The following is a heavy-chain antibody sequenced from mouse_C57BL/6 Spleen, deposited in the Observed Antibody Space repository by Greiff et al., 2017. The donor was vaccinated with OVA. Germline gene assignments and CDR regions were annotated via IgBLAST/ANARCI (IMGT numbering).Heavy chain of an antibody. D-gene: IGHD3-2*02. V-gene: IGHV1-55*01. CDR2: IYPGSGST. CDR3: ARGISGRPGFAY. Sequence: QVQLQQPGAELVKPGASVKMSCKASGYTFTSYWITWVKQRPGQGLEWIGDIYPGSGSTNYNEKFKSKATLTVDTSSSTAYMQLSSLTSEDSAVYYCARGISGRPGFAYWGQGTLVTVSA. CDR1: GYTFTSYW. J-gene: IGHJ3*01.